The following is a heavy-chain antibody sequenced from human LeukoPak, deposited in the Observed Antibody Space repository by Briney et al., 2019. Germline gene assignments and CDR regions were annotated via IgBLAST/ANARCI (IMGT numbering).Heavy chain of an antibody. CDR2: INPNSGGT. CDR3: ARDVSSGWAHFDY. V-gene: IGHV1-2*02. D-gene: IGHD6-19*01. J-gene: IGHJ4*02. Sequence: ASVKVSCKASGYTFTGYYMHWVRQAPGQGLEWMGWINPNSGGTNYAQKFQGRVTMTRDTFISTAYMELSRLRSDDTAVYYCARDVSSGWAHFDYWGQGTLVTVSS. CDR1: GYTFTGYY.